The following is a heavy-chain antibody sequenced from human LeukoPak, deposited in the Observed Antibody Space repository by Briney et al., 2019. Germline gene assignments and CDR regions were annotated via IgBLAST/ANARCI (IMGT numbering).Heavy chain of an antibody. J-gene: IGHJ4*02. CDR3: ARVYRGGDFYSLTRPPPYFDY. Sequence: KPSETLSLTCAVYGGSFSDYFWSWIRQPPGKGLEWIGEISHSGSTTYNPSLKSRVTISVDTSKNQFSLKLSSVTAADTAVYYCARVYRGGDFYSLTRPPPYFDYWGQGTLVTVSS. CDR1: GGSFSDYF. CDR2: ISHSGST. D-gene: IGHD2-21*02. V-gene: IGHV4-34*09.